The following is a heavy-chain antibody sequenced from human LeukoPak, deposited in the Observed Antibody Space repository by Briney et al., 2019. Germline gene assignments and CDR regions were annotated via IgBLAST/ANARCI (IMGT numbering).Heavy chain of an antibody. Sequence: PGGSLRLSCAASGFTFSYYWMHWVRQAPGKGLVWVSRVNSDGGATTYADSVQGRFTISRDNAKNTTYLQMNSLRPEDTAVYYCARGARAWDFDYWGRGTPVTVSS. CDR1: GFTFSYYW. J-gene: IGHJ4*02. V-gene: IGHV3-74*01. CDR2: VNSDGGAT. D-gene: IGHD7-27*01. CDR3: ARGARAWDFDY.